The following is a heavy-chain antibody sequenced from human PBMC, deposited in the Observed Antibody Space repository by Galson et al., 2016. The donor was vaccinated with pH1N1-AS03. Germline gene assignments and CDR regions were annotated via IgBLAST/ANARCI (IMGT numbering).Heavy chain of an antibody. Sequence: SLRLSCAGSGFTFNRYSLNWVRQAPGKGLEWVSSITSSSSSIYYADSGKGRFTISRDNAQNSLYLQMNSLRAEDTAVYFCARERYGGNFGMDVRGQGTTVTVSS. J-gene: IGHJ6*02. CDR2: ITSSSSSI. D-gene: IGHD1-14*01. CDR1: GFTFNRYS. V-gene: IGHV3-21*01. CDR3: ARERYGGNFGMDV.